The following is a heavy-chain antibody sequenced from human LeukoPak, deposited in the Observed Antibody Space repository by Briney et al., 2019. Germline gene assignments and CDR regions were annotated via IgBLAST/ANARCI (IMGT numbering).Heavy chain of an antibody. V-gene: IGHV3-23*01. CDR2: ISGTGGST. CDR3: AKECGRDYEGRAFDI. J-gene: IGHJ3*02. D-gene: IGHD3-22*01. Sequence: GGSLRLSCAASGFTFSSYSMNWVRQSPERGLEWVSAISGTGGSTSYADSLKGRFTISRDNSKNTLYLQMGSLTAEDTAVYYCAKECGRDYEGRAFDIWGQGTMVTVSS. CDR1: GFTFSSYS.